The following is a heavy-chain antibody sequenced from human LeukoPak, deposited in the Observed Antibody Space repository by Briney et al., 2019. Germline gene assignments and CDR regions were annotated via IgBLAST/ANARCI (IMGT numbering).Heavy chain of an antibody. CDR2: IRSRAYGGTA. D-gene: IGHD3-22*01. Sequence: GGSLRLSCTTAGFTFSDYAMSWVRQPPGKGLEWVGFIRSRAYGGTADGAASVKGRFTISRDDSTNTLYLQMNSLKTEDTAVYYCSTDGGPHYYDSSAYYYWGQGTLVTVSS. V-gene: IGHV3-49*04. CDR3: STDGGPHYYDSSAYYY. CDR1: GFTFSDYA. J-gene: IGHJ4*02.